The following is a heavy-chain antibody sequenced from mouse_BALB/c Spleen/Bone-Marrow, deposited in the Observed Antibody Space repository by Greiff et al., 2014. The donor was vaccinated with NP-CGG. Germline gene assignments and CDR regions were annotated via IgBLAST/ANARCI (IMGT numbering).Heavy chain of an antibody. V-gene: IGHV14-3*02. CDR1: GFNIKDTY. Sequence: EVQLVESGAELVKPGASVKLSCTASGFNIKDTYMHWVKQRPEQGLEWIGRIDPANGNTKYVPTFQGKATITAGTSSNTAYLQLSSLTSEDTAVYYCASSGNYEGGAMDYWGQGISVTVSS. CDR2: IDPANGNT. CDR3: ASSGNYEGGAMDY. J-gene: IGHJ4*01. D-gene: IGHD2-1*01.